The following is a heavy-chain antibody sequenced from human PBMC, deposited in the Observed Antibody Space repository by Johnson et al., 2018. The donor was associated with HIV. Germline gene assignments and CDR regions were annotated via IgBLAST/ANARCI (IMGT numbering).Heavy chain of an antibody. V-gene: IGHV3-53*01. CDR1: GFTVSSNY. CDR2: IYSDGST. J-gene: IGHJ3*02. D-gene: IGHD5-18*01. Sequence: VQLVESGGGLVKPGGSLRLSCVASGFTVSSNYMNWVRQAPGKGLEWVSFIYSDGSTYYADSVKGRFTISRDNSKNTVYLQMNSLRAEDTAMYYCARDRGGSSYSWVAFDIWGQGTMVTVSS. CDR3: ARDRGGSSYSWVAFDI.